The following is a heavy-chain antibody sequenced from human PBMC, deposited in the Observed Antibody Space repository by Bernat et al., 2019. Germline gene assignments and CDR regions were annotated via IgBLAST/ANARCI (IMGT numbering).Heavy chain of an antibody. CDR3: ARVRGYYGSGIHSDY. D-gene: IGHD3-10*01. CDR2: INHSGST. V-gene: IGHV4-34*01. J-gene: IGHJ4*02. Sequence: QVQLQQWGAGLLKPSETLSLTCAVYGGSFSGYYWSWIRQPPGKGLEWIGEINHSGSTNYNPSLTSRVTISVDTSKNQFSLKLSSVTAADTAVYYCARVRGYYGSGIHSDYWGQGTLVTVSS. CDR1: GGSFSGYY.